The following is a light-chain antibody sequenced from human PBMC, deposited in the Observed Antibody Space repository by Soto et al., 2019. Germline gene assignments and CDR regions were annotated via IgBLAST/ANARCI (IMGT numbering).Light chain of an antibody. CDR2: DVT. CDR3: CSFTSTTTVV. V-gene: IGLV2-14*03. CDR1: SSDVGGYNY. J-gene: IGLJ2*01. Sequence: QSALTQPASVSGSPGQSITISCTGTSSDVGGYNYVSWYQHLPGKAPKLMISDVTKRPSGVSHRFSGSKSGNTASLTISGLQAEDEADYYCCSFTSTTTVVFGGGTQLTVL.